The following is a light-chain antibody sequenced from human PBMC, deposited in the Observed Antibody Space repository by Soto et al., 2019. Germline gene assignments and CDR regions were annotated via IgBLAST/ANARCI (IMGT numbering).Light chain of an antibody. V-gene: IGKV3-20*01. CDR3: QQYGSSPT. CDR2: ATS. J-gene: IGKJ4*01. CDR1: QSISRSD. Sequence: EIVMTQSPATLSVSPGERATLSCRASQSISRSDLAWYQHRPGQSPRLLIYATSSRATGIPDRFTGGGAGTGFTLTISRLEPEDSAVYYCQQYGSSPTFGGGTKV.